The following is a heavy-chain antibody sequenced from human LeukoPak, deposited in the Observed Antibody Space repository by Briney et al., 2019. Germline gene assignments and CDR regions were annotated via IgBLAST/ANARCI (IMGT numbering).Heavy chain of an antibody. D-gene: IGHD6-13*01. J-gene: IGHJ4*02. CDR1: GFTFSDYY. V-gene: IGHV3-11*01. Sequence: GGSLRLSCAASGFTFSDYYMSWIRQAPGKGLEWVSYISSSGSTIYYADSVKGRFTISRDNAKNSLYLQMNSLRAGDTAVYYCARAGIYSSSWWGVLDYWGQGTLVTVSS. CDR3: ARAGIYSSSWWGVLDY. CDR2: ISSSGSTI.